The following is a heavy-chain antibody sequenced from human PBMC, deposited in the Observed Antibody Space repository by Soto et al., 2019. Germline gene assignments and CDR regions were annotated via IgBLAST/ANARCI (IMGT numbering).Heavy chain of an antibody. CDR1: GDSVSSNSAA. CDR2: TYYRSKWYN. Sequence: SQTLSLTCAISGDSVSSNSAAWNWIRQSPSRGLEWLGRTYYRSKWYNDYAVSVKSRITINPDTSKIQFSLQLNSVTPEDTAVYYCARDFWPREALAIFFDYWGQGTLVTVSS. V-gene: IGHV6-1*01. J-gene: IGHJ4*02. D-gene: IGHD3-3*01. CDR3: ARDFWPREALAIFFDY.